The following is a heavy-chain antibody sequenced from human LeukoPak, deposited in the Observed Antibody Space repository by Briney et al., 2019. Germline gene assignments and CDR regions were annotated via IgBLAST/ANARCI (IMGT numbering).Heavy chain of an antibody. Sequence: PSETLSLTCTVSGGSISSSSYYWGWIRQPPGKGLEWIGSIYYSGSTYYNPSLKSRVTISVDTSKNQFSLKLSSATAADTAVYYCVRHRFLARGFDIWGQGTMVTVSS. CDR2: IYYSGST. CDR1: GGSISSSSYY. V-gene: IGHV4-39*01. CDR3: VRHRFLARGFDI. D-gene: IGHD3-3*01. J-gene: IGHJ3*02.